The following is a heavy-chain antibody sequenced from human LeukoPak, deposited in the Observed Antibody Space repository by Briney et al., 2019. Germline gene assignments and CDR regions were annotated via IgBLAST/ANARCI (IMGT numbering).Heavy chain of an antibody. Sequence: GGSLRLSCAASGFTFSSYWMRWVRQAPGKGLVWVSRINSDGSSTSYADSVKGRFTISRDNAKNTLYLQMNSLRAEDTAVYYCARDDSSGYDLDYWGQGTLVTVSS. D-gene: IGHD3-22*01. V-gene: IGHV3-74*01. CDR1: GFTFSSYW. CDR3: ARDDSSGYDLDY. CDR2: INSDGSST. J-gene: IGHJ4*02.